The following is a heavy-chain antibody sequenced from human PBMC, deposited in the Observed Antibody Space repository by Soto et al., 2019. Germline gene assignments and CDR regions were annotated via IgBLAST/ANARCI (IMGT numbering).Heavy chain of an antibody. CDR3: ARDIAAAGADAFDI. Sequence: SETLSLTCTVSGGSISSGDYYWSWIRQPPGKGLEWIGYIYYSGSTYYNTSLKSRVTISVDTSKNQFSLKLSSVTAADTAVYYCARDIAAAGADAFDIWGQGTMVTVSS. CDR2: IYYSGST. V-gene: IGHV4-30-4*01. D-gene: IGHD6-13*01. CDR1: GGSISSGDYY. J-gene: IGHJ3*02.